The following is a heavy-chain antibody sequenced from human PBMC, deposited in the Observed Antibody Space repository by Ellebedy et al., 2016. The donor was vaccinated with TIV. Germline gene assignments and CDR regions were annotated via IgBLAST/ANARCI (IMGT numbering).Heavy chain of an antibody. CDR2: IYSGGST. V-gene: IGHV3-53*01. D-gene: IGHD4-17*01. CDR3: ARSGGVMTTVTNHDY. Sequence: GESLKISCAASGFTLSSYAMSWVRQAPGKGLEWVSVIYSGGSTYYADSVKGRFTISRDNSKNTLYLQMNSLRAEDTAVYYCARSGGVMTTVTNHDYWGQGTLVTVSS. J-gene: IGHJ4*02. CDR1: GFTLSSYA.